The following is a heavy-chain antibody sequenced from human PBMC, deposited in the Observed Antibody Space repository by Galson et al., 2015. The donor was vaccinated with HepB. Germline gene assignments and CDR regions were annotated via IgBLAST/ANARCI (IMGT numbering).Heavy chain of an antibody. CDR2: IYPGDSDT. Sequence: QSGAEVKKPGESLTISCKGSGYSFTSHWIGWVRQMPGKGLEWMGIIYPGDSDTRYSPSFQGQVTISADKSISTAYLQMNSLKTEDTAVYYCTRARPYCSGGSCYYDYWGQGTLVTVSS. CDR3: TRARPYCSGGSCYYDY. J-gene: IGHJ4*02. CDR1: GYSFTSHW. V-gene: IGHV5-51*01. D-gene: IGHD2-15*01.